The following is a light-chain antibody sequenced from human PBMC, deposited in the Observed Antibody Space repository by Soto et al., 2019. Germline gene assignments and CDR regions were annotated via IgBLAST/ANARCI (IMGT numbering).Light chain of an antibody. V-gene: IGKV3-15*01. Sequence: EIVMTQSPATLSVSPGERATLSCRASQSVSSNLAWYQQKPGQAPRLLIYGASTRATGIPARVSGSGSGTEFTLTSSSLRSEDFAVYYCQQYNNWLSFGGGNKVDIK. CDR1: QSVSSN. CDR2: GAS. J-gene: IGKJ4*01. CDR3: QQYNNWLS.